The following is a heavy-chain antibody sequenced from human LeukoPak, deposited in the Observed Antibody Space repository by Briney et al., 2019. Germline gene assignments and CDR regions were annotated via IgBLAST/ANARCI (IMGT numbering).Heavy chain of an antibody. CDR1: GLNVSNSY. CDR3: ARRVVVAAAPYYFDY. V-gene: IGHV3-74*01. CDR2: INSDGSST. J-gene: IGHJ4*02. D-gene: IGHD2-2*01. Sequence: GGSLRLSCAASGLNVSNSYLTWVRQAPGKGLVWVSRINSDGSSTNYADSVRGRFTISRDNAENTLYLQMNSLRVEDTAVYYCARRVVVAAAPYYFDYWGQGTLVTVSS.